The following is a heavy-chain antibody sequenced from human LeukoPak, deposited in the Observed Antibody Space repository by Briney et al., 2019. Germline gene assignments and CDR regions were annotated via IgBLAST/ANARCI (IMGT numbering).Heavy chain of an antibody. J-gene: IGHJ4*02. CDR2: IIPIFGTA. V-gene: IGHV1-69*13. CDR3: ASRDGYNFGSIDY. CDR1: GGTFISYA. Sequence: SVKVSCKASGGTFISYAISWVRQAPGQGLEWMGGIIPIFGTANYAQKFQGGVTITADESTSTAYMELSSLRSEDTAVYYCASRDGYNFGSIDYWGQGTLVTVSS. D-gene: IGHD5-24*01.